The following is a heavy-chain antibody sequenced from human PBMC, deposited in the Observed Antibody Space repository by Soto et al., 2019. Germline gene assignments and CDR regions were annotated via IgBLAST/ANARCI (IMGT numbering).Heavy chain of an antibody. CDR1: GFTVSSNY. CDR3: AKARCTTSNCYVPDY. D-gene: IGHD2-8*01. CDR2: ISGSGGSP. V-gene: IGHV3-23*01. J-gene: IGHJ4*02. Sequence: PGGSLRLSCAASGFTVSSNYMSWVRRAPGKGLEWVSAISGSGGSPSYADSVQGRFTISRDNPKKTLYLQMNSLRAEDTAVYYCAKARCTTSNCYVPDYWGQGTLVTVSS.